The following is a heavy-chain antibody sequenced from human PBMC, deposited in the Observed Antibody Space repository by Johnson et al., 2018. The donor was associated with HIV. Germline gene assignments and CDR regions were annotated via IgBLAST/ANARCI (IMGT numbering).Heavy chain of an antibody. J-gene: IGHJ3*02. CDR2: ISYDGSNK. D-gene: IGHD1-1*01. CDR3: AREGTLGAFDI. Sequence: QVQLVESGGGVVQPGRSLRLSCAASGFTLSSYGMHWVRQAPGKGLEWVAVISYDGSNKYYADSVKGRFTISRDNSKNTLYLQMNSLRAEDTAVYYCAREGTLGAFDIWGQGTMVTVSS. V-gene: IGHV3-30*03. CDR1: GFTLSSYG.